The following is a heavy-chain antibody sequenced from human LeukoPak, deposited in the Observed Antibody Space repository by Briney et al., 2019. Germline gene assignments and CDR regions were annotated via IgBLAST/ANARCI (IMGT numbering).Heavy chain of an antibody. J-gene: IGHJ5*02. D-gene: IGHD3-10*01. CDR3: ARDRGMVQGVRLHNWFDP. V-gene: IGHV4-31*03. CDR2: VYYSGST. CDR1: GASISSGGYY. Sequence: SETLSLTCTVSGASISSGGYYWSWIRQHPGKGLEWIGYVYYSGSTYYNPSLKSRVTISVDTSKNQFSLRLNSVTAADTAVYYCARDRGMVQGVRLHNWFDPWGQGTLVTVSP.